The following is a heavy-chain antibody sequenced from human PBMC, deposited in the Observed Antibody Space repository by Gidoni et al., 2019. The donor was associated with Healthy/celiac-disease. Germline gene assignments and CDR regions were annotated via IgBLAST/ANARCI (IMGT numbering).Heavy chain of an antibody. J-gene: IGHJ4*02. Sequence: QVQLPESGPGLVKPSQTLSLTCTVSVGSISSGGYYWSWIRQHPGKGLEWIGYIYYSGSTYYNPSLKSRVTISVDTSKNQFSLKLSSVTAADTAVYYCARAESIFGVVIIGRYFDYWGQGTLVTVSS. CDR3: ARAESIFGVVIIGRYFDY. V-gene: IGHV4-31*03. CDR2: IYYSGST. D-gene: IGHD3-3*01. CDR1: VGSISSGGYY.